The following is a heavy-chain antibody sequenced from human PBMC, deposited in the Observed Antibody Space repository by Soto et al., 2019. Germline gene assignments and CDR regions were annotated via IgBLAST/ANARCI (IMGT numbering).Heavy chain of an antibody. CDR3: AAETYYYDSSVPRLWHY. Sequence: ASVKVSCKASGFTFTSSAVQWVRQARGQRLEWIGWIVVGSGNTNYAQKFQERVTITRDMSTSTDYMELSSLRSEDTAVYYCAAETYYYDSSVPRLWHYWGQGTLVTVSS. CDR1: GFTFTSSA. V-gene: IGHV1-58*01. J-gene: IGHJ4*02. CDR2: IVVGSGNT. D-gene: IGHD3-22*01.